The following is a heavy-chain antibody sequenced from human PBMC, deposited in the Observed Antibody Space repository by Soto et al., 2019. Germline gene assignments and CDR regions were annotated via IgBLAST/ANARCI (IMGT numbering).Heavy chain of an antibody. CDR2: LSYDGSNK. V-gene: IGHV3-30*18. J-gene: IGHJ4*02. CDR1: GFMFSSYG. D-gene: IGHD6-19*01. Sequence: QVQLVESGGGVVQPGRSLRLSCAASGFMFSSYGMHWVRQAPGKGLEWVALLSYDGSNKYYADSVKGRFTISRDNSKNTLYLQMNSLIAEDTAVYYCAKGLYASGWSFLDYWGQGTLVTVSS. CDR3: AKGLYASGWSFLDY.